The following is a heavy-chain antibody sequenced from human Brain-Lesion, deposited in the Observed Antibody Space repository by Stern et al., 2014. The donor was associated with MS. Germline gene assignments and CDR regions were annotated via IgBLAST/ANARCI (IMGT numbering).Heavy chain of an antibody. J-gene: IGHJ6*02. CDR1: GGSISSGGYY. CDR2: IFNSGST. CDR3: ARGRVVPGFQYYATDV. D-gene: IGHD2-2*01. V-gene: IGHV4-61*02. Sequence: QLQLHESGPGLVKPSQTLSLSCTVSGGSISSGGYYWSWIRQPAGKGLEWIGRIFNSGSTSYNPSLKSRVTISIDTSKNQFSLRLNSMTAADTAVYYCARGRVVPGFQYYATDVWGQGTTVIVSS.